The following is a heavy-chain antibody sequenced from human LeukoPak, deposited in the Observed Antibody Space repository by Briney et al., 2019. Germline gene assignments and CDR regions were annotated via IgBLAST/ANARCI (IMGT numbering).Heavy chain of an antibody. Sequence: PSQTLSLTCTVSAGSISSGGHYWSWIRQLPGKGLESIGFIHHSGSTSHNPSLKNRVAISVDASKNQFALKLSSVTAADTAVYYCAGGGNRFGGFYFDYWGQGTLVTVSS. D-gene: IGHD3-10*01. CDR3: AGGGNRFGGFYFDY. J-gene: IGHJ4*02. CDR2: IHHSGST. CDR1: AGSISSGGHY. V-gene: IGHV4-31*03.